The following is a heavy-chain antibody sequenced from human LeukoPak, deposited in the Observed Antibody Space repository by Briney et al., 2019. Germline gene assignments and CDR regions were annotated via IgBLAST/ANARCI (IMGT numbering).Heavy chain of an antibody. V-gene: IGHV3-30*18. CDR3: AKGSSTSWYSWFDP. D-gene: IGHD6-13*01. CDR2: ISYDGTNK. Sequence: GSLRLSCAASGFTFSSYGMHWVRQAPGKGLEWVAIISYDGTNKYYGDSVKGRLTISRDNSKNTLYLQMNSLRVEDTAVYYCAKGSSTSWYSWFDPWGQGTLVTVSS. CDR1: GFTFSSYG. J-gene: IGHJ5*02.